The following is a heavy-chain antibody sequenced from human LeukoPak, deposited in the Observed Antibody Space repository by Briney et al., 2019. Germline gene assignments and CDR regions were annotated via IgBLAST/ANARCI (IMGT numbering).Heavy chain of an antibody. D-gene: IGHD5-18*01. Sequence: GGSLRLSCAASGFTFNSYSMNWVRQAPGKGLEWVSSISSSSSYIYYADSVKGRFTISRDNAKNSLHLQMNSLRAEDTAVYYCARSGDSYGPYYYGMDVWGQGTTVTVSS. V-gene: IGHV3-21*01. CDR1: GFTFNSYS. CDR3: ARSGDSYGPYYYGMDV. CDR2: ISSSSSYI. J-gene: IGHJ6*02.